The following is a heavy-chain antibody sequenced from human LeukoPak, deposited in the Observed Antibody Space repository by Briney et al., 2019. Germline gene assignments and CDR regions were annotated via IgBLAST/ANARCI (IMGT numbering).Heavy chain of an antibody. Sequence: GESLKISCKGSGYSFTSYWIGWVRQMPGKGLEWVGIICPGDSDTRYSPSFQGQVTISADKSISTAYLQWSSLKASDTAMYYCARSRKPKLYNWFDPWGQGTLVTVSS. CDR2: ICPGDSDT. CDR1: GYSFTSYW. V-gene: IGHV5-51*01. D-gene: IGHD1-14*01. J-gene: IGHJ5*02. CDR3: ARSRKPKLYNWFDP.